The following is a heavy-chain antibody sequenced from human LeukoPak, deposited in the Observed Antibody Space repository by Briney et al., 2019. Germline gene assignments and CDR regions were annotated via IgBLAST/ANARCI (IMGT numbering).Heavy chain of an antibody. J-gene: IGHJ3*02. CDR1: GFTVSSNY. V-gene: IGHV3-53*01. D-gene: IGHD4-17*01. CDR2: IYSGGST. Sequence: GGSLRLSCAASGFTVSSNYMSWVRQAPGKGLEWVSVIYSGGSTYYADSVKGRFTISRDNSKNTLYLQMNSLRAEDTAIYYCVRHTRYGDYNPYDIWGQGTMVTVSS. CDR3: VRHTRYGDYNPYDI.